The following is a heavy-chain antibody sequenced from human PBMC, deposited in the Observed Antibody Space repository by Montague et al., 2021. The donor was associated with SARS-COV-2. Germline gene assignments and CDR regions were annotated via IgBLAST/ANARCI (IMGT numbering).Heavy chain of an antibody. CDR1: GDSVSSNNTT. CDR3: GRVFAPAGTFDF. V-gene: IGHV6-1*01. CDR2: TYFRSKWYN. D-gene: IGHD6-13*01. J-gene: IGHJ4*02. Sequence: CAISGDSVSSNNTTRNWVRRSPSGDLEWLGRTYFRSKWYNDYAVXXKSRITINPDTSKNQFSLQLKSVTPKDTAIYFCGRVFAPAGTFDFWGQGTLVTVSS.